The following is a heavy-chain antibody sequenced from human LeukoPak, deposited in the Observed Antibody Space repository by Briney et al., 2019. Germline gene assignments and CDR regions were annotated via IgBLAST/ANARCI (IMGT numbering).Heavy chain of an antibody. V-gene: IGHV4-31*03. CDR3: ARTVSSASLFFDY. J-gene: IGHJ4*02. CDR1: GGSISSGGYY. CDR2: INYIGST. Sequence: PSETLSLTCTVSGGSISSGGYYWSWIRQHPGKGLERTGYINYIGSTYYNPSLKSRITISVDTSKNQFSLYLSSVTAADTAVYYCARTVSSASLFFDYWGQGTLVTVSP. D-gene: IGHD6-25*01.